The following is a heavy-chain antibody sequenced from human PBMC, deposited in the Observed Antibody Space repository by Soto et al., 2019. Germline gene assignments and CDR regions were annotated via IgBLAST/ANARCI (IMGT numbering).Heavy chain of an antibody. Sequence: QVQLVQSGAEVKKPGSSVKVSCKASGGTFSSYAISWVRQAPGQGLEWMGGIIPIFGTANYAQKFQVRVTITADESTSKAYMELSSLRSEDTAVYYGAREFDDGVGAQGYCGQGTLVTVSS. V-gene: IGHV1-69*01. J-gene: IGHJ4*02. CDR1: GGTFSSYA. CDR2: IIPIFGTA. CDR3: AREFDDGVGAQGY. D-gene: IGHD1-26*01.